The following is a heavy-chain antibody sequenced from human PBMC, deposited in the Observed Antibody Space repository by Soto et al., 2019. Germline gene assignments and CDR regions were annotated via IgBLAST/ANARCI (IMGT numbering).Heavy chain of an antibody. CDR1: GYTFTSYG. V-gene: IGHV1-18*01. Sequence: QVQLVQSGGEVKKPGASVKLSCTASGYTFTSYGISWVRQAPGQGLEWMGWISAYNGKTNYAQNVQGRVTMTTDTSTRTAYMALRSLSSDDTAVYYCARGGDVNYYHGMDVWGQGTTVTVSS. CDR2: ISAYNGKT. D-gene: IGHD5-12*01. CDR3: ARGGDVNYYHGMDV. J-gene: IGHJ6*02.